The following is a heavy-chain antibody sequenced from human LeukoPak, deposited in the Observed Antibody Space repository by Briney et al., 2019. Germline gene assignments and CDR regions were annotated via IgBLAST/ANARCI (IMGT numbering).Heavy chain of an antibody. Sequence: GGSLRLSCAVSGFAFGSEAMSWVRQSPARGLEWVASISPGGGTTYYADYVKGRFTISRDNSKNTLFLQMNSLRAEDTGIYYCARDIGGYHDYWGQGTLVTVSS. CDR2: ISPGGGTT. CDR1: GFAFGSEA. V-gene: IGHV3-23*01. CDR3: ARDIGGYHDY. J-gene: IGHJ4*02. D-gene: IGHD3-22*01.